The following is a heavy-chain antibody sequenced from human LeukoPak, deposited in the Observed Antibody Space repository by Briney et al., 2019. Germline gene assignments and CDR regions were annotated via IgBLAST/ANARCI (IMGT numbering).Heavy chain of an antibody. CDR2: IYYSGST. D-gene: IGHD2-2*01. Sequence: PSETLSLTCTVSGGSISSYYWSWIRQPPGKGLEWIGYIYYSGSTNYNPSLKSRVTISVDTSKNQFSLKLSSVTAADTAVYYCARVRGGLGYCSSTSCYRFDPWGQGTLVTVSS. CDR1: GGSISSYY. V-gene: IGHV4-59*01. CDR3: ARVRGGLGYCSSTSCYRFDP. J-gene: IGHJ5*02.